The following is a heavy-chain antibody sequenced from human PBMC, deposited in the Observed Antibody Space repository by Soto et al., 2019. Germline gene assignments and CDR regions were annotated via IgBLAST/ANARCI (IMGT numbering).Heavy chain of an antibody. CDR2: ISSSSSYI. V-gene: IGHV3-21*01. CDR3: ATYSNYAVDY. CDR1: GFTFSSYS. J-gene: IGHJ4*02. D-gene: IGHD4-4*01. Sequence: EVQLVESGGGLVKPGGSLRLSCAASGFTFSSYSTNWVRQAPGKGLEWVSSISSSSSYIYYADSVKGRFTISRDNAKNSLYLQMNSLRAEDTAVYYCATYSNYAVDYWGQGTLVTVSS.